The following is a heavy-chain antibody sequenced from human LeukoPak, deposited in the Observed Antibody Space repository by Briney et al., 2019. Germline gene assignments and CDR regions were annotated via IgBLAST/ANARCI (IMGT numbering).Heavy chain of an antibody. CDR3: AKRGVVIRVVLVGFHKEAYYFES. CDR1: GFTFDNYV. J-gene: IGHJ4*02. V-gene: IGHV3-23*01. D-gene: IGHD3/OR15-3a*01. Sequence: GGSLRLSCAASGFTFDNYVMAWFRQAPGKGLEWVAGISDSGGSTKYADSVKGRFTISRDNPKNTLFLQMNSLRAEDTAVYFCAKRGVVIRVVLVGFHKEAYYFESWGQGALVTVSS. CDR2: ISDSGGST.